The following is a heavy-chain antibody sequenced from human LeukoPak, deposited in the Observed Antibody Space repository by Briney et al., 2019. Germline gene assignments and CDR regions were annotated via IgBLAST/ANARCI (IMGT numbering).Heavy chain of an antibody. CDR1: GGSISSYY. Sequence: SETLSLTCTVSGGSISSYYWSWIRQPPGKGLEWIGYIYYSGSTNYNPSLKSRVTISVDTSKNQFSLKLSSVTAADTAVYYCARHESLPRPWFGELLSPDSEFLIDIWGQGTMVTVSS. D-gene: IGHD3-10*01. CDR2: IYYSGST. J-gene: IGHJ3*02. V-gene: IGHV4-59*08. CDR3: ARHESLPRPWFGELLSPDSEFLIDI.